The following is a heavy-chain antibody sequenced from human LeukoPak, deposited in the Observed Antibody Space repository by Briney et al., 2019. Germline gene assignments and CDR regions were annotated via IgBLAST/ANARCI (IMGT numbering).Heavy chain of an antibody. CDR2: IYHSGST. CDR1: GGSISSGGYY. CDR3: ARRYASAYCGGDCYSGFDY. J-gene: IGHJ4*02. V-gene: IGHV4-30-2*01. Sequence: SETLSLTCTVSGGSISSGGYYWSWIRQPPGKGLEWIGYIYHSGSTYYNPSLKSRVTISVDRSKNQFSLKLSSVTAADTAVYYCARRYASAYCGGDCYSGFDYWGQGTLVTVSS. D-gene: IGHD2-21*01.